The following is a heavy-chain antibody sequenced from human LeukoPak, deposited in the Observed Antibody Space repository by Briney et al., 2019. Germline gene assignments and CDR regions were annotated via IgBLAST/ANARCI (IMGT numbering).Heavy chain of an antibody. V-gene: IGHV3-48*04. CDR2: ISSSGSTI. Sequence: GGSLRLSCAASGFTFSSYWMHWVRQAPGKGLEWVSYISSSGSTIYYADSVKGRFTISRDNAKNSLYLHMNSLRAEDTAVYYCARVYGGSSPFDYWGQGTLVTVSS. CDR3: ARVYGGSSPFDY. CDR1: GFTFSSYW. D-gene: IGHD4-23*01. J-gene: IGHJ4*02.